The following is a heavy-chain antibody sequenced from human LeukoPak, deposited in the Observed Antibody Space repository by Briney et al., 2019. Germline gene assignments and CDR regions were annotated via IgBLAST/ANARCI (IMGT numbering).Heavy chain of an antibody. CDR2: IYGDYST. CDR1: GFTVSTNY. D-gene: IGHD6-19*01. CDR3: AKGSSVAGTIFGY. Sequence: GGSLRLSCAASGFTVSTNYMSWVRQAPGKGLEWVSIIYGDYSTYYADSVKGRFTISRDNSKNTLYPQMNSLRAEDTAVYYCAKGSSVAGTIFGYWGQGTLVTVSS. J-gene: IGHJ4*02. V-gene: IGHV3-66*01.